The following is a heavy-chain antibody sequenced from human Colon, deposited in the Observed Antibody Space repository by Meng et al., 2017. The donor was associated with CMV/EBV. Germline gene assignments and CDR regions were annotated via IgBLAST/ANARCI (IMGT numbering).Heavy chain of an antibody. CDR3: ARAENLYDSSGPIDS. CDR2: IWYDGSKQ. CDR1: GFIFTNFA. V-gene: IGHV3-33*01. J-gene: IGHJ4*02. Sequence: GGSLRLSCKASGFIFTNFAMYWVRQAPGQGLEWLTVIWYDGSKQYYADSVRGRFTISRDNSNNTLYLQMNSLRAEDTALYYCARAENLYDSSGPIDSWGQGTLVTVSS. D-gene: IGHD6-25*01.